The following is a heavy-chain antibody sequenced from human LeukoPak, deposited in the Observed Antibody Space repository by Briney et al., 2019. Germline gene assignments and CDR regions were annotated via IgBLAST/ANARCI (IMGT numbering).Heavy chain of an antibody. CDR2: ISSSSSYI. V-gene: IGHV3-21*01. Sequence: GGSLRLSCAASGFTFSSYSMNWVRQAPGKGPEWVSSISSSSSYIYYADSVKGRFTISRDNAKNSLYLQMNSLRAEDTAVYYCARVRKGGYYYGMDVWGQGTTVTVSS. CDR1: GFTFSSYS. CDR3: ARVRKGGYYYGMDV. D-gene: IGHD3-16*01. J-gene: IGHJ6*02.